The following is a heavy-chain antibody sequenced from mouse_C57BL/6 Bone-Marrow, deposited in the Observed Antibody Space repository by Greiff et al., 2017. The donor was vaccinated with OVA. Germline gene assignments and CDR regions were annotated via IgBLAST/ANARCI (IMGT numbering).Heavy chain of an antibody. CDR1: GFTFSSYA. J-gene: IGHJ2*01. Sequence: EVKVVESGGGLVKPGGSLTLSCAASGFTFSSYAMSWVRQTPEKRLEWVATISDGGSYTYYPDNVKGRFTISRDNAKNNLYLQMSHLKSEDTAMYYCAREGSFDYWGQGTTLTVSS. CDR3: AREGSFDY. V-gene: IGHV5-4*01. CDR2: ISDGGSYT.